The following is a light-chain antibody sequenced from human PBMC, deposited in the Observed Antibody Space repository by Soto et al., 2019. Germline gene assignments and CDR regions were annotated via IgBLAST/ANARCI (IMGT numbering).Light chain of an antibody. V-gene: IGKV3-15*01. CDR1: HIITSD. J-gene: IGKJ1*01. CDR3: QHYYNWPRT. CDR2: GAS. Sequence: EIVMTQSPCTRSVSPGERVTLSCMACHIITSDLAWYQQKRGQAPRLLVYGASTRATGIPARFTGSGSGTEFTLSISNLQSQDVAIYYCQHYYNWPRTFGQGTKVDI.